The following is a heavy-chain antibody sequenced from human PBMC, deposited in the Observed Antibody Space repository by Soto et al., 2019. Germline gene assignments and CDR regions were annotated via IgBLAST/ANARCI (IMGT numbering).Heavy chain of an antibody. CDR3: ARQIYDSDTGPNFQYYFDS. Sequence: PGESLKISCKGSGYNFAGYWIAWVRQMPGKGLELMGSIYPSDSHTNYSPSFQGHVTISAAKSITTAFLQWSSLRASDTAMYYCARQIYDSDTGPNFQYYFDSWGQGTPVTVSS. D-gene: IGHD3-22*01. CDR1: GYNFAGYW. V-gene: IGHV5-10-1*01. CDR2: IYPSDSHT. J-gene: IGHJ4*02.